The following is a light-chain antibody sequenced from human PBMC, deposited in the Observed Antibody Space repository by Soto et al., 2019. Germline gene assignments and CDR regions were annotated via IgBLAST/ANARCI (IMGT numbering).Light chain of an antibody. CDR2: KGS. J-gene: IGKJ2*01. CDR3: QQYNGYPYT. Sequence: DFQLTQSPSTLSASVGDRVTITCRASQSISTWLAWYQQKPGKPPKVLIYKGSDSASGAPSRFSGGRYGTRFTLTITSLHPDDFATYYCQQYNGYPYTCGEGTKLDI. CDR1: QSISTW. V-gene: IGKV1-5*03.